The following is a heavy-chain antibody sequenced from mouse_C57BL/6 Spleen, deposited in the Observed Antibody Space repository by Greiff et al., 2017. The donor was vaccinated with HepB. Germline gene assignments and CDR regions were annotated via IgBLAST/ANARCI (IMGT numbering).Heavy chain of an antibody. J-gene: IGHJ1*03. CDR2: INPSDSYT. CDR1: GYTFTSYW. D-gene: IGHD1-1*01. CDR3: ARGYYGSRTDWYFDV. V-gene: IGHV1-69*01. Sequence: QVQLQQPGAELVMPGASVKLSCKASGYTFTSYWMHWVKQRPGQGLEWIGEINPSDSYTNYNQKFKGKSTLTVDKSSSTAYMLLSSLTSEDSAVYYCARGYYGSRTDWYFDVWGTGTTVTVSS.